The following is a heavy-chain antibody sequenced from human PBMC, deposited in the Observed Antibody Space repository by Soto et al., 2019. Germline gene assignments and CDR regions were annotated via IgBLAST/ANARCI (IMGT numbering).Heavy chain of an antibody. V-gene: IGHV3-23*01. Sequence: EEHLLESGGGLVQPGGSLRLSCAASGFTFSNYAMSWVRQAPGKGLEWVSGVSGSGGSTFYADSVKGRFTISRDNSKNTLYLQMNSLRAEDTALYYCAKEGTPWQWLGPVDYWGQGTLVTVSS. J-gene: IGHJ4*02. D-gene: IGHD6-19*01. CDR2: VSGSGGST. CDR3: AKEGTPWQWLGPVDY. CDR1: GFTFSNYA.